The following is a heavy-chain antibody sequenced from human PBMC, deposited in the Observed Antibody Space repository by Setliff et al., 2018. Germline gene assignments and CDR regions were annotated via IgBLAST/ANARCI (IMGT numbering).Heavy chain of an antibody. D-gene: IGHD6-6*01. CDR3: ARDNSSSSGEVDY. Sequence: ASVKVSCKASGGTFSSYAISWVRQAPGQGLEWMGIINPSGGSTSYAQKFQGRVTMTRDTSTSTVYMELSSLRSEDTAVYYCARDNSSSSGEVDYWGQGTLVTVSS. V-gene: IGHV1-46*01. J-gene: IGHJ4*02. CDR1: GGTFSSYA. CDR2: INPSGGST.